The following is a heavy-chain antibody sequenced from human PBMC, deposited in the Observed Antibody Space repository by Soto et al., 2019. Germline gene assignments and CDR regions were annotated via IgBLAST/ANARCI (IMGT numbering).Heavy chain of an antibody. D-gene: IGHD6-13*01. CDR1: GGSFSGYY. J-gene: IGHJ4*02. CDR2: INHSGST. CDR3: ARESRAAAGL. Sequence: SETLSLTCAVYGGSFSGYYWSWIRQPPGKGLEWIGEINHSGSTNYNPSLKSRVTISVDTSKNQFSLKLSPVTAADTAVYYCARESRAAAGLWGQGTLVTVSS. V-gene: IGHV4-34*01.